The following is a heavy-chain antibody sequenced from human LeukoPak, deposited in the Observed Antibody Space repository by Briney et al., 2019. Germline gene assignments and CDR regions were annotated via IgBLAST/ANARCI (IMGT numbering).Heavy chain of an antibody. J-gene: IGHJ3*02. CDR3: ASYYYGSGRRKPTDAFDI. Sequence: PGGPLRLSCAASGFTFSSYWMSWVRQAPGKGLEWVANIKQDGSEKYYVDSVKGRFTISRDNAKNSLYLQMNSLRAEDTAVYYCASYYYGSGRRKPTDAFDIWGQGTMVTVSS. CDR2: IKQDGSEK. CDR1: GFTFSSYW. V-gene: IGHV3-7*01. D-gene: IGHD3-10*01.